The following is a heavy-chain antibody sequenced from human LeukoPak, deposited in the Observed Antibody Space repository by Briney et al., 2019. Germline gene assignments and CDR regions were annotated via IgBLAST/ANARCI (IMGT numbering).Heavy chain of an antibody. J-gene: IGHJ6*02. Sequence: SETLSLTCTVSGGSISSYYWSWIRQPPGKGLEWIGYIYYSGSTNYNPSLKSRVTISVDTSKNQFSLRLSSVTAADTAVYYCARDLDSSSSCGMDVWGQGTTVTVSS. D-gene: IGHD6-6*01. CDR1: GGSISSYY. CDR2: IYYSGST. CDR3: ARDLDSSSSCGMDV. V-gene: IGHV4-59*01.